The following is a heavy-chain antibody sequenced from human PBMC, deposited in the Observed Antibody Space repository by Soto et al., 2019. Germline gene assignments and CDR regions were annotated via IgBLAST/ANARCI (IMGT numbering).Heavy chain of an antibody. CDR3: ARDSRRGYSYGYFDY. CDR2: ISSSSSYI. CDR1: GFTFSSYS. V-gene: IGHV3-21*01. Sequence: GGSLRLSCAASGFTFSSYSMNWVRQAPGKGLEWVSSISSSSSYIYYADSVKGRFTISRDNAKNSLYLQMNSLRAEDTAVYYCARDSRRGYSYGYFDYWGQGTLVTVSS. J-gene: IGHJ4*02. D-gene: IGHD5-18*01.